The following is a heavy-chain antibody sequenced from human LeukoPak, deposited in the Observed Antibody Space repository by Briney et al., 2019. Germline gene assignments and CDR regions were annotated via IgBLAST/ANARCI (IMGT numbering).Heavy chain of an antibody. D-gene: IGHD3-10*01. J-gene: IGHJ4*02. Sequence: SETLSLTCAVYGGSFSGYYWSWIRQPPGKGLEWIGEINHSGSTNYNPSLKSRVTISVDTSKNQFSLKLSSVPAADTAVYYCARGDGSGSYYFDYWGQGTLVTVSS. CDR3: ARGDGSGSYYFDY. CDR2: INHSGST. CDR1: GGSFSGYY. V-gene: IGHV4-34*01.